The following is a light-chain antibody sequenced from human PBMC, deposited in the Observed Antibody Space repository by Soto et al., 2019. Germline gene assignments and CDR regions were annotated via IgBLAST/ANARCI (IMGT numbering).Light chain of an antibody. CDR2: DVS. J-gene: IGLJ3*02. V-gene: IGLV2-8*01. CDR3: SSYAGSSWV. CDR1: SSDVGAYNY. Sequence: QSVLTQPPSASGSPGQSVTISCTGTSSDVGAYNYVSWYQQHPGKAPKLMIYDVSKRPSGVPCRFSGSKSGNAASLTVSGLQGEDEADYYCSSYAGSSWVFGGGTKLTVL.